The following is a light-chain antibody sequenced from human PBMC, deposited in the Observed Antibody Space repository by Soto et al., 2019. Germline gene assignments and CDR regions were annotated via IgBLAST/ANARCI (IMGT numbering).Light chain of an antibody. CDR2: DAS. V-gene: IGKV1-5*01. Sequence: DIQMTQSPSTLSASVGDRVTITCRASQSISNWLAWYQQKPGKAPKLLIYDASSLESGVPSRFSGSISGTEFTLTINSLQPDDFATYYFQHYNTYPYTFGQGTKLEIK. CDR3: QHYNTYPYT. J-gene: IGKJ2*01. CDR1: QSISNW.